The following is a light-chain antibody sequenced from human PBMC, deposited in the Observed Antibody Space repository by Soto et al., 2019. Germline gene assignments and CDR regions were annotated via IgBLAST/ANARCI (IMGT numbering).Light chain of an antibody. J-gene: IGKJ5*01. CDR3: QQYESTLT. CDR2: GAS. CDR1: QSVSSTY. Sequence: ELVLMQSPGTLSLSPGERATLSCRARQSVSSTYLAWYQQKPGQAPRLLIYGASGRATGIPDRFSGSGSGTDFTLTIARLEPEDFAVYYCQQYESTLTFRQGTRLEIK. V-gene: IGKV3-20*01.